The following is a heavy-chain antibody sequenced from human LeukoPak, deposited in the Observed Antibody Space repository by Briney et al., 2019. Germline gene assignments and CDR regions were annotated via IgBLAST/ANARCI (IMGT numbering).Heavy chain of an antibody. J-gene: IGHJ6*04. CDR3: AELGITMIGGV. Sequence: GGSLRLSCAASGFTFGSYSMTWVRQAPGKGLEWVSLIDSNSNFMNYADSVKGRFTISRDNAKNSLYLQMNSLRAEDTAVYYCAELGITMIGGVWGKGTTVTISS. CDR1: GFTFGSYS. CDR2: IDSNSNFM. V-gene: IGHV3-21*01. D-gene: IGHD3-10*02.